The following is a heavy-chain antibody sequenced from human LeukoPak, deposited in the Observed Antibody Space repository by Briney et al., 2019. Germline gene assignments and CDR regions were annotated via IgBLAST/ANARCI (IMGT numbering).Heavy chain of an antibody. CDR2: ISSSSSYI. Sequence: GRSLRLSCAASGFTFDDYAMHWVRQAPGKGLEWVSSISSSSSYIYYADSVKGRFTISRDNAKNSLYLQMNSLRAEDTAVYYCARDRFGYYDFWSGDQRGQGTLVTVSS. V-gene: IGHV3-21*01. CDR1: GFTFDDYA. CDR3: ARDRFGYYDFWSGDQ. D-gene: IGHD3-3*01. J-gene: IGHJ4*02.